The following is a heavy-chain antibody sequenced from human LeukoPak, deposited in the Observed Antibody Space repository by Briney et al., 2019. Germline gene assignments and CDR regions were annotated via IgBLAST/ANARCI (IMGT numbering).Heavy chain of an antibody. J-gene: IGHJ4*02. Sequence: GASVKVSCKASGYTFTSYGFSWVRQAPGQGLEWMGWISAYNGNTNYAQKLQVRVTMTTDTSTSTAYMELRSLRSDDTAVYYCARQGYGGHSQGAADYWGQGTLVTVSS. CDR1: GYTFTSYG. CDR2: ISAYNGNT. CDR3: ARQGYGGHSQGAADY. D-gene: IGHD4-23*01. V-gene: IGHV1-18*01.